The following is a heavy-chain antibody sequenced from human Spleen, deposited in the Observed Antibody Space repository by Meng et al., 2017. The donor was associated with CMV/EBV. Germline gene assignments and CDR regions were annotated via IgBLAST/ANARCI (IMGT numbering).Heavy chain of an antibody. CDR2: ISYDGSNK. V-gene: IGHV3-30*03. J-gene: IGHJ5*02. Sequence: GGSLRLSCAAPGFTFNTYWMHWVRQAPGKGLEWVAVISYDGSNKYYADSVKGRFTISRDNSKNTLYLQMNSLRAEDTAVYYCARERLAVAGFDPWGQGTLVTVSS. CDR3: ARERLAVAGFDP. CDR1: GFTFNTYW. D-gene: IGHD6-19*01.